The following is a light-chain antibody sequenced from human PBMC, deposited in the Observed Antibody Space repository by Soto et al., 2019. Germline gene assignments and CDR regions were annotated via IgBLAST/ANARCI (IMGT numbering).Light chain of an antibody. Sequence: QSVLIQPASVSGSPGQSITISCTGTSSDVGGYNYVSWYQQHPGKAPKLMIYDVSNRPSGVSNRFSGSKSGNTASLTISGLQAEDEADYYCSSYTSSSTPSWVFGGGTKLTVL. V-gene: IGLV2-14*01. CDR3: SSYTSSSTPSWV. J-gene: IGLJ3*02. CDR2: DVS. CDR1: SSDVGGYNY.